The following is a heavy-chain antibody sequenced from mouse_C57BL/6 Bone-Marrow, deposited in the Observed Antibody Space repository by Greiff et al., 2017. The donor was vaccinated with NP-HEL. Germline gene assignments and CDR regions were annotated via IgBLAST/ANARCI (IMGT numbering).Heavy chain of an antibody. Sequence: EVQLQQSGPGLAKPSQTLSLTCSVTGYSITSDYWNWIRKFPGNKLEYMGYISYSGSTYYNPSLKSRISITRDTAKNQYYLQLNSVTTEDTATYYCARCYDGYYWYFDVGGTGTTVTVSS. CDR2: ISYSGST. CDR3: ARCYDGYYWYFDV. V-gene: IGHV3-8*01. D-gene: IGHD2-3*01. J-gene: IGHJ1*03. CDR1: GYSITSDY.